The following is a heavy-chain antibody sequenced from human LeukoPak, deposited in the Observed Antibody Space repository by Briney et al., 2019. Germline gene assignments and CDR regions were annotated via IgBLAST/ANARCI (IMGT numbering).Heavy chain of an antibody. J-gene: IGHJ4*02. V-gene: IGHV4-39*01. CDR1: GGSISSSSYY. CDR3: ARRWFREAHFDY. Sequence: SETLSLTCTVSGGSISSSSYYWGWIRQPPGKGLEWIGRSYYSGSTYYNPPLKSRVTISVDTSKNQFSLKLSSVTAADTAVYYCARRWFREAHFDYWGQGTLVTVSS. D-gene: IGHD3-10*01. CDR2: SYYSGST.